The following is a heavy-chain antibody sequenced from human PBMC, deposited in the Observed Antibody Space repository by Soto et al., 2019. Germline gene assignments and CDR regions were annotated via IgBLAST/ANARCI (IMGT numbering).Heavy chain of an antibody. J-gene: IGHJ6*02. V-gene: IGHV1-69*01. Sequence: QGLLVQSGPEVKKPGSSVKVSCKASGGTFNNYAINSVRQAPGKGLEWMGGIIPTFGTGNHAQNLQGRVMITADESKTTAYMELNRLRSEDTAISYCASIDSTRVRRGRSSTHEMDVWGQGKTVIVSS. D-gene: IGHD3-10*01. CDR2: IIPTFGTG. CDR1: GGTFNNYA. CDR3: ASIDSTRVRRGRSSTHEMDV.